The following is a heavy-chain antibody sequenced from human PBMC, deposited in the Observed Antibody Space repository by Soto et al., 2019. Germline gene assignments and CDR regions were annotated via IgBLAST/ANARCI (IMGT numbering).Heavy chain of an antibody. CDR1: GFTFGSYP. V-gene: IGHV3-64*01. Sequence: EVQLVESGGGLVHPGGSLRLSCAASGFTFGSYPMHWVRTAPGKGLEYFSAISTNGESTFYANSVKGRFTISRDNSKDTHYLQMGSLRAEDMGVYYCAREGMSRPRWVFDYWGHGTLVTASS. CDR3: AREGMSRPRWVFDY. J-gene: IGHJ4*01. CDR2: ISTNGEST. D-gene: IGHD6-13*01.